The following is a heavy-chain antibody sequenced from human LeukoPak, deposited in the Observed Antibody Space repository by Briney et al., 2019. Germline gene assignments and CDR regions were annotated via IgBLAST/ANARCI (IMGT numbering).Heavy chain of an antibody. J-gene: IGHJ6*02. CDR3: ARDRVQLWNYGMDV. CDR1: GFTFSSYA. D-gene: IGHD5-18*01. Sequence: GRSLRLSCAASGFTFSSYAMHWVRQAPGKGLEWVAVISYDGSNKYYADSVKGRFTISRDNSKSTLYLQMNSLRAEDTAVYYWARDRVQLWNYGMDVWGQGTTVTVSS. V-gene: IGHV3-30*04. CDR2: ISYDGSNK.